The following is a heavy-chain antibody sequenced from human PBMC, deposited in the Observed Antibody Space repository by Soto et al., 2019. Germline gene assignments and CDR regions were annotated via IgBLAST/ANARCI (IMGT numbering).Heavy chain of an antibody. CDR2: ISYDGSNK. Sequence: QVQLVESGGGVVQPGRSLRLSCAASGFTFSSYGMHWVRQAPGKGLEWVAVISYDGSNKYYADSVKGRFIISRDNSKNPLYLQRNSLRAEDTAVYYCAKDHYGSGSYYIPHGMDVWGQGTTVTVSS. V-gene: IGHV3-30*18. J-gene: IGHJ6*02. CDR1: GFTFSSYG. CDR3: AKDHYGSGSYYIPHGMDV. D-gene: IGHD3-10*01.